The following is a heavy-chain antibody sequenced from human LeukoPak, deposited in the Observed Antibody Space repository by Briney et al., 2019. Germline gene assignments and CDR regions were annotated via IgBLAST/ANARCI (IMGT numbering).Heavy chain of an antibody. V-gene: IGHV1-2*06. D-gene: IGHD3-22*01. Sequence: GASVKVSCKAFGYTFTGYFMHWVRQAPGQGLEWMGRINPNTGGTNYAQKFQGRVTMTRDTSISTAYMELSRLRSDDTAVYYCARGGYYDSSGYYYGYWGQGTLVTVSS. CDR2: INPNTGGT. CDR1: GYTFTGYF. J-gene: IGHJ4*01. CDR3: ARGGYYDSSGYYYGY.